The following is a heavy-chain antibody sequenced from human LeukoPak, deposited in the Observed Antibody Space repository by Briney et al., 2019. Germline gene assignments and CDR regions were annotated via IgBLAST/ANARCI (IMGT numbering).Heavy chain of an antibody. CDR2: ISHDVKTT. CDR3: VKEGYYSWGSSPTFYFDY. CDR1: GFSFSDSV. Sequence: GKSLRLSCVASGFSFSDSVIHWVRQAPGKGLEWVAVISHDVKTTYYADSAKGRFTISRDNSRNTVFLQMNRLRPEDTAVYYCVKEGYYSWGSSPTFYFDYWGQGTRVTVSS. V-gene: IGHV3-30*04. D-gene: IGHD3-10*01. J-gene: IGHJ4*02.